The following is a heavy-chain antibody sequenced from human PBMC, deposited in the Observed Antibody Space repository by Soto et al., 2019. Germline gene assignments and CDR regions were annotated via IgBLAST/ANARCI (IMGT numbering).Heavy chain of an antibody. Sequence: QVQLVESGGGVVQPGRSLRLSCAASGFTFSSYAMHWVRQAPGKGLEWVAVISYDGSNKYYADSVKGRFTISRDNSKNTLYLQMNSLRAEDTAVYYCARETTVYWGQGTLVTVS. CDR1: GFTFSSYA. CDR3: ARETTVY. V-gene: IGHV3-30-3*01. D-gene: IGHD4-17*01. J-gene: IGHJ4*02. CDR2: ISYDGSNK.